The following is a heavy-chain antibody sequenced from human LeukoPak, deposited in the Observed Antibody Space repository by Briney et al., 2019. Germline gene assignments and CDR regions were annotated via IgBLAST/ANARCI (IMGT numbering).Heavy chain of an antibody. CDR2: ISAYNGNT. CDR3: AREIPSTWYYLAS. J-gene: IGHJ4*02. CDR1: GYTFTSYG. V-gene: IGHV1-18*01. D-gene: IGHD2-2*01. Sequence: ASVKVSCKASGYTFTSYGVSWVRQAPGQGLEWMGWISAYNGNTNYAQKLQGRVIMTTDTSTSTAYMELRSLRSDDPAVYYCAREIPSTWYYLASWGQGTLITVSS.